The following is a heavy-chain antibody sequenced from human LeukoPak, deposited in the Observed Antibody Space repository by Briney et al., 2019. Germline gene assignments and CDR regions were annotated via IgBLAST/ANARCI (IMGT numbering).Heavy chain of an antibody. V-gene: IGHV4-34*01. CDR1: GGFFSGYY. CDR2: INHSGST. Sequence: SETLSLTCAVYGGFFSGYYWSWVRQPPGKGLEWIGEINHSGSTNYNPSLKSRVTISVDTSKNQFSLKLSSVTAADTAVYYCARGHYYDSSGYYVEDYWGQGTLVTVSS. D-gene: IGHD3-22*01. CDR3: ARGHYYDSSGYYVEDY. J-gene: IGHJ4*02.